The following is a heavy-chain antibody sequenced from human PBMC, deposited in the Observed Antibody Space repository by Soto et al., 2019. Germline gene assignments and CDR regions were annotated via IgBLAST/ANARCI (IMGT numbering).Heavy chain of an antibody. V-gene: IGHV4-39*01. CDR3: ARLRGSGHPAFFDY. D-gene: IGHD3-10*01. CDR2: SHHSGST. CDR1: GGSTRTSSYS. J-gene: IGHJ4*02. Sequence: PSETLSLTCTVSGGSTRTSSYSWGWVRQPPGKGLEWIGASHHSGSTYYNPSQNIGATISVDTSRNEVSLRVNSVTAADTAIYFCARLRGSGHPAFFDYWGQGTLVTVSS.